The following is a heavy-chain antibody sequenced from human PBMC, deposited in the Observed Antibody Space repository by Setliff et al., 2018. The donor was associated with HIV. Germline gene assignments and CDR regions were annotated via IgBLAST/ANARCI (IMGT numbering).Heavy chain of an antibody. CDR1: GYTLTTYG. J-gene: IGHJ6*02. CDR2: INTETGNP. D-gene: IGHD1-26*01. V-gene: IGHV7-4-1*02. CDR3: ATRGEQLYFYGMDV. Sequence: ASVKVSCKASGYTLTTYGIGWVRQAPGQGLEWMGWINTETGNPMYAQGFTGRFVFSFDTSVSTAYLQISGLKAEDTAVYYCATRGEQLYFYGMDVWGQGTTVTVSS.